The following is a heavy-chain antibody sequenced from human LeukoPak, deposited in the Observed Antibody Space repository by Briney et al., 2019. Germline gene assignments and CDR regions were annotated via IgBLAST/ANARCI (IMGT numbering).Heavy chain of an antibody. V-gene: IGHV3-9*01. J-gene: IGHJ6*02. Sequence: GGSLRLSCAATGFTFKDYGMHWVRQPPGKGLEWVSSINWNGGGTDYADSVKGRFTISRDNAKNSLYLQLSSLRPEDTALYYCAKHMRATNTYSFFGLDVWGQGTTVTVSS. CDR3: AKHMRATNTYSFFGLDV. CDR1: GFTFKDYG. D-gene: IGHD1-26*01. CDR2: INWNGGGT.